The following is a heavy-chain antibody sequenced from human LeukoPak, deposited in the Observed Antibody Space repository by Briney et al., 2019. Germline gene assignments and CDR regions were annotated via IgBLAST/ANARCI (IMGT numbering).Heavy chain of an antibody. V-gene: IGHV4-30-4*01. D-gene: IGHD4-11*01. CDR2: IYYSGST. CDR3: ARDLNDYSNSDGMDV. Sequence: KPSETLSLTCTVSGGSISSGDYYWSGIRQPPGKGLEWIGYIYYSGSTYYNPSLKSRVTISVDTSKNQFSLKLSSVTAADTAVYYCARDLNDYSNSDGMDVWGQGTTVTVSS. CDR1: GGSISSGDYY. J-gene: IGHJ6*02.